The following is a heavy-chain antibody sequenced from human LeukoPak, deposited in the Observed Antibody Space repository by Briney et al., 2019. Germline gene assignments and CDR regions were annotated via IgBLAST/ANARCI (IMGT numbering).Heavy chain of an antibody. D-gene: IGHD6-13*01. J-gene: IGHJ4*02. CDR3: ARNSSSWYYFDY. Sequence: GGSLRLSCAASQFTFGYYTMNWVHQAPGKGLEWVSSISSSGRFTHYGDAVKGRFTISRDNAKNSLYLQMNSLRADDTAVYYCARNSSSWYYFDYWGQGTLVTVSS. V-gene: IGHV3-21*01. CDR2: ISSSGRFT. CDR1: QFTFGYYT.